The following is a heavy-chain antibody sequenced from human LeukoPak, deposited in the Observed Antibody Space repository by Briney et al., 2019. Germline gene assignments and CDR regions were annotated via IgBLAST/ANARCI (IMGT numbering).Heavy chain of an antibody. CDR1: GGSVSSHY. V-gene: IGHV4-59*02. Sequence: SETLSLTCSVSGGSVSSHYWSWIRQPPGKGLEWIGYIYYTGSINYNPSLKSRVTISLDTSKNQFSLKVNSVTAADTAVYYYARGGTVWNFDYWGQGTLVTVSS. J-gene: IGHJ4*02. D-gene: IGHD1-1*01. CDR3: ARGGTVWNFDY. CDR2: IYYTGSI.